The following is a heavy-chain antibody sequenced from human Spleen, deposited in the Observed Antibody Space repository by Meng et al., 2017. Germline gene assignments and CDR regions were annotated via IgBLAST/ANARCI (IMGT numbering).Heavy chain of an antibody. Sequence: ASVKVSCKASGYTFTSYAMHWVRQAPGQRLEWMGWSNADNGNTKYSQEFQGRVTITRDTSASTAYMGLSSLRSEDMAVYYCARGADAGSRLTRYYGMDVWGRETTVTGS. CDR2: SNADNGNT. CDR1: GYTFTSYA. V-gene: IGHV1-3*02. CDR3: ARGADAGSRLTRYYGMDV. D-gene: IGHD2-15*01. J-gene: IGHJ6*02.